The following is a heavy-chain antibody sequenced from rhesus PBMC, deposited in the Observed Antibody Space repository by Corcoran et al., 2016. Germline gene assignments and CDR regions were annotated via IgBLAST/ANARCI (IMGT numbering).Heavy chain of an antibody. D-gene: IGHD1-44*01. CDR2: ITYSGST. CDR3: ARGCIVGTRRGRYFDY. Sequence: QVQLQESGPGLVKPSATLSLTCAVSGGSIRSGYYYWSWIRQPPGKGLEWIGYITYSGSTSYNPSLKSRVTISRDTSKNQFSLKLSSVTAADTAVYYCARGCIVGTRRGRYFDYWGQGVLVTVSS. CDR1: GGSIRSGYYY. J-gene: IGHJ4*01. V-gene: IGHV4-122*02.